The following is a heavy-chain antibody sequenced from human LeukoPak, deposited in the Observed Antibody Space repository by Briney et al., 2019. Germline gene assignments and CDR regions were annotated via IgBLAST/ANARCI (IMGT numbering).Heavy chain of an antibody. D-gene: IGHD3-10*01. Sequence: GASVKVSCKASGYTFTDYYMHWVRQAPGQGLEWMGWINPTSGGTNFAQKFQGRVTMTRDTSISTAYMELSRLRSDDTAVYYCARGGEITMVRGVIITQADYWGQGTLVTVSS. CDR1: GYTFTDYY. CDR2: INPTSGGT. J-gene: IGHJ4*02. V-gene: IGHV1-2*02. CDR3: ARGGEITMVRGVIITQADY.